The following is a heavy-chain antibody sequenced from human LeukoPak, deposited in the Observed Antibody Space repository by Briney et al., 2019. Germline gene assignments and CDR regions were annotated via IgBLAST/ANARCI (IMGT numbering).Heavy chain of an antibody. D-gene: IGHD2-2*01. CDR3: AGEGGSCTSTSCYAGGWFDP. V-gene: IGHV1-18*01. CDR1: GNTFPKYG. J-gene: IGHJ5*02. CDR2: ISVYNGNT. Sequence: ASVKVSCTASGNTFPKYGISWVRQAPGQGLEWMGWISVYNGNTNYAQKVQGRVTMTTDTSTNTAYMELRSLRSDDTAVYYCAGEGGSCTSTSCYAGGWFDPWGQGTLVTVSS.